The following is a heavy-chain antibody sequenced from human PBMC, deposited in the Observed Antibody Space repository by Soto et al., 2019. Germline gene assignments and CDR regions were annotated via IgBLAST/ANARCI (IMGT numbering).Heavy chain of an antibody. V-gene: IGHV5-51*01. CDR2: IYPGDSDT. D-gene: IGHD2-2*01. Sequence: GESLKISCKGSGYSFTSYWIGWVRQMPGKGLEWMGIIYPGDSDTRYSPSFQGQVTISADKSISTAYLQWSSLKASDTAMYYCARLGDCSSTSCYHIYKYYYGMGVWGQGTTVTVSS. CDR3: ARLGDCSSTSCYHIYKYYYGMGV. J-gene: IGHJ6*02. CDR1: GYSFTSYW.